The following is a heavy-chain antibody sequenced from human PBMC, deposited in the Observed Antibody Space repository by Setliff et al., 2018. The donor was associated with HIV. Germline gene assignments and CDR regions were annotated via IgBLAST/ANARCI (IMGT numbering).Heavy chain of an antibody. CDR2: IFRGVTT. CDR3: VRADSRRGAGYQYMDV. V-gene: IGHV4-38-2*01. Sequence: SETLSLTCAVSGYPIIEAYYWLWIRQSPTKGLEYIGIIFRGVTTYYNQSLRSRVALSMDTSKNQFSLRLSSVTAADTAIYYCVRADSRRGAGYQYMDVWGKGTTVTVSS. CDR1: GYPIIEAYY. D-gene: IGHD4-4*01. J-gene: IGHJ6*03.